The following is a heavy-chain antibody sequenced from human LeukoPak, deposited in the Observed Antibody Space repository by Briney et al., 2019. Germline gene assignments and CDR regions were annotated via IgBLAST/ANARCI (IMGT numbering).Heavy chain of an antibody. CDR1: GFTVSSNY. CDR3: TTDDMVRGVPYYFDY. Sequence: GGSLRLSCAASGFTVSSNYMSWVRQAPGKGLEWVGRIKSKTDGGTTDSAAPVKGRFTISRDDSKNTLYLQMNSLKTEDTAVYYCTTDDMVRGVPYYFDYWGQGTLVTVSS. V-gene: IGHV3-15*01. J-gene: IGHJ4*02. CDR2: IKSKTDGGTT. D-gene: IGHD3-10*01.